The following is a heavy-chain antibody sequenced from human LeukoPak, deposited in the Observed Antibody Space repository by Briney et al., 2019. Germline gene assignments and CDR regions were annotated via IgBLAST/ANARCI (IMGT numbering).Heavy chain of an antibody. V-gene: IGHV3-23*01. CDR3: AKHLGSHSFLFYYMDV. CDR1: EFTFRRFA. D-gene: IGHD2-21*01. J-gene: IGHJ6*03. CDR2: LSGSGGAT. Sequence: GGSLRLSCEASEFTFRRFAMSWIRQPPGTGLELVSTLSGSGGATHYADSVKGRFTTSRDNSKDTLYLQMDNLRADDTAVYYCAKHLGSHSFLFYYMDVWGKGTSVIVSS.